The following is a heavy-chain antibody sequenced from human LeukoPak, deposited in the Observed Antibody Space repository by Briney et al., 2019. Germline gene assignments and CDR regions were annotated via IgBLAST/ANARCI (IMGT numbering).Heavy chain of an antibody. V-gene: IGHV4-34*01. D-gene: IGHD5-18*01. CDR1: GGSFSGYS. Sequence: PSETLSLTCAVYGGSFSGYSWSWIRHPPGKGWGWIGEINHSGSTNYNPSLKSRVTISVDTSKNQFSLKLSSVTAADTAVYYCARGHASYSYGFRYWGQGTLVTVSS. J-gene: IGHJ4*02. CDR3: ARGHASYSYGFRY. CDR2: INHSGST.